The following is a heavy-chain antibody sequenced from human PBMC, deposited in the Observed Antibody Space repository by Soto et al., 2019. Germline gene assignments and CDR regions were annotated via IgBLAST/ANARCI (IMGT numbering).Heavy chain of an antibody. D-gene: IGHD4-17*01. J-gene: IGHJ4*02. CDR3: ARRAYGGNAHFDY. V-gene: IGHV5-51*01. CDR2: IYGGDSET. Sequence: PGESLKISCKGSGYSFISYWIGWVRQTPGKGLEWMGIIYGGDSETRYSPSFQGQVTLSADKSISTAYLQWSSLKASDTAMYYCARRAYGGNAHFDYWGQGTLVTVSS. CDR1: GYSFISYW.